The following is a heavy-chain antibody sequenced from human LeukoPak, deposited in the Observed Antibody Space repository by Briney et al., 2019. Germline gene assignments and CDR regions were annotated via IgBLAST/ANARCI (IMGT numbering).Heavy chain of an antibody. CDR3: AKHTRTGYSGYENAFDI. CDR2: LYYSGST. Sequence: SETLSLTCTVSGGTIANNNYYRAWIRQPPGKGLEWIGDLYYSGSTHYNPSLKSRVTISVDTSKNQFSLKLNSVTAADTAVYYCAKHTRTGYSGYENAFDIWGQGTMVTVSS. D-gene: IGHD5-12*01. V-gene: IGHV4-39*01. CDR1: GGTIANNNYY. J-gene: IGHJ3*02.